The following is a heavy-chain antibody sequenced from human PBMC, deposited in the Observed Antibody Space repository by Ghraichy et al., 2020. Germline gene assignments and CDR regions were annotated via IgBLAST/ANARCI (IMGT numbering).Heavy chain of an antibody. CDR3: AREAGGFGVVPPAYYFDY. D-gene: IGHD2-2*01. CDR1: GFSFSSYG. CDR2: IWYDGNNK. Sequence: GGSLRLSCAASGFSFSSYGMHWVRQAPGKGLEWVSVIWYDGNNKYYADSVKGRFTISRDNSKNTLYLQIDSLRGEDTAVYYCAREAGGFGVVPPAYYFDYWGQGTLVTASS. J-gene: IGHJ4*02. V-gene: IGHV3-33*01.